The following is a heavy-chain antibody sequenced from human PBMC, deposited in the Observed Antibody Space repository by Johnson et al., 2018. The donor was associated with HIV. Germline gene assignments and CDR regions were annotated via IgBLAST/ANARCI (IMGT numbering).Heavy chain of an antibody. CDR3: ARSRGYSGWVGAFDI. D-gene: IGHD5-12*01. CDR2: INWNGGST. J-gene: IGHJ3*02. CDR1: GFTFDDYG. Sequence: VQLVESGGGVVRPGGSLRLSCAASGFTFDDYGMSWVRQGPGKGLEWVSGINWNGGSTGYADSVKGRFTISRDNAKKSLYLQVNSRRAEDTALYYCARSRGYSGWVGAFDIWGQGTMVTVSS. V-gene: IGHV3-20*04.